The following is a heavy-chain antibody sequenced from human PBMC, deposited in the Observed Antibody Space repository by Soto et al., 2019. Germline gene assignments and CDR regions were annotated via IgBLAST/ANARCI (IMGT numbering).Heavy chain of an antibody. V-gene: IGHV4-39*06. D-gene: IGHD3-10*01. Sequence: PSETLSLTCTVSGGSISSSDYYWGWIRQPPGKGLEWIGEINHSGSTNYNPSLKSRVTISVDTSKNQFTLKVSSVTAADTAVYYCARGVSGITIVRGSFHFDYWGQGTLVTVS. J-gene: IGHJ4*02. CDR1: GGSISSSDYY. CDR3: ARGVSGITIVRGSFHFDY. CDR2: INHSGST.